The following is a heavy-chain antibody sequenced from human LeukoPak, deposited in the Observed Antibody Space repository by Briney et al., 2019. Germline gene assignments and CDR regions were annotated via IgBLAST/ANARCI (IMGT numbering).Heavy chain of an antibody. Sequence: PGGSLRLSCAASGFTFSSYTMNWVRQAPGKGLEWVSIISSGSSYIHYADSVKGRFTISRDNAKNSLYLQMNSLRAEDTAVYYCAREFSGSNYGFPFDYWGQGTLVTVSS. CDR1: GFTFSSYT. J-gene: IGHJ4*02. D-gene: IGHD1-26*01. V-gene: IGHV3-21*01. CDR3: AREFSGSNYGFPFDY. CDR2: ISSGSSYI.